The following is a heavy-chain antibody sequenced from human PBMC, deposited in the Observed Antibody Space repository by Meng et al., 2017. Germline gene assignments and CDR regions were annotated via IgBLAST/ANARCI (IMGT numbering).Heavy chain of an antibody. J-gene: IGHJ4*02. CDR2: VSGSAGTT. V-gene: IGHV3-23*04. Sequence: VVLVACGGGLVQAGGSLRLSCAASGFSVSSYGMSWVRRAPGKGLEWVSGVSGSAGTTYYADSVKGRFTISRDNSENTLYLQMSSLRVEDTAVYFCAKDHSTGSPYYFEYWGQGTLVTVFS. D-gene: IGHD2/OR15-2a*01. CDR3: AKDHSTGSPYYFEY. CDR1: GFSVSSYG.